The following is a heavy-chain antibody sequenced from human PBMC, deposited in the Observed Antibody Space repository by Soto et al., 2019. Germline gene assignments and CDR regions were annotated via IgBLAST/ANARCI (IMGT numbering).Heavy chain of an antibody. D-gene: IGHD6-19*01. V-gene: IGHV3-30-3*01. CDR1: GFTFSSYA. CDR3: ARGAWSDIAVAGGEVQH. CDR2: ISYDGSNK. J-gene: IGHJ1*01. Sequence: GGSLRLSCAASGFTFSSYAMHWVRQAPGKGLEWVAVISYDGSNKYYADSVKGRFTISRDNSKNTLYLQMNSLRAEDTAVYYCARGAWSDIAVAGGEVQHWGQGTLVTVSS.